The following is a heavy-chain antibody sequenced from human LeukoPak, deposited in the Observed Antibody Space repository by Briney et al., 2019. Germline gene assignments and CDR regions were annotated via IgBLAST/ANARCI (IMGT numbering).Heavy chain of an antibody. CDR1: GGSISSYY. Sequence: PSETLSLTCTVSGGSISSYYWSWIRQPPGKGLEWIGYIYYSGSTNYNPSLKSQVTISVDASKNQFSLKLSSVTAADTAVYYCARRRRDGYLDYGMDVWGQGTTVTVSS. CDR3: ARRRRDGYLDYGMDV. J-gene: IGHJ6*02. CDR2: IYYSGST. V-gene: IGHV4-59*08. D-gene: IGHD5-24*01.